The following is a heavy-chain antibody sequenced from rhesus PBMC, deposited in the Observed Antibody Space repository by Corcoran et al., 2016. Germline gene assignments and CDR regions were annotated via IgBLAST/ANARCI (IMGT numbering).Heavy chain of an antibody. J-gene: IGHJ6*01. CDR1: GFPLSTSGMG. D-gene: IGHD2-21*01. Sequence: QVTLKESGPALVKPTQTLTLTCTFSGFPLSTSGMGVGWIRQPPGKALEWLASIYWDDDKNHSQTLKSRLTTSKDTSKNQVVLTKSNMDPVATATYYGARSPLEYCTGSGCYADYYGLDSWGQGVVVTVSS. CDR2: IYWDDDK. CDR3: ARSPLEYCTGSGCYADYYGLDS. V-gene: IGHV2S1*01.